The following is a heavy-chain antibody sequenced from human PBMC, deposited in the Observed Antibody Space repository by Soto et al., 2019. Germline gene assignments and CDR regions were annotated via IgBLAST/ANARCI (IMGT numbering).Heavy chain of an antibody. CDR1: GFSFSEYA. V-gene: IGHV3-30-3*01. Sequence: PGGSLRLSCAGSGFSFSEYAMHWVRQAPGKGLDWVAVVSYEGSKQYYADSVRGRFTISRDNSKNELYLQMDSLRPEDTAVYYCARGWRSSSIGEFDYWGQGTLVTVSS. J-gene: IGHJ4*02. CDR3: ARGWRSSSIGEFDY. D-gene: IGHD6-6*01. CDR2: VSYEGSKQ.